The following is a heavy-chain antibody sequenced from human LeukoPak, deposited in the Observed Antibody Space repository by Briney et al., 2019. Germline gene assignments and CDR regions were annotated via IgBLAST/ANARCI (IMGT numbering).Heavy chain of an antibody. J-gene: IGHJ4*02. Sequence: GSLRLSCAASGFTFSSYWMSWVRQAPGKGLVGVSRINTDGSITNYADSVKGRFTISRDNAKNTLYLQMNSLRAEDTAVYYCVRDSSGTYWGQGTLVTVSS. CDR3: VRDSSGTY. CDR2: INTDGSIT. D-gene: IGHD1-1*01. CDR1: GFTFSSYW. V-gene: IGHV3-74*01.